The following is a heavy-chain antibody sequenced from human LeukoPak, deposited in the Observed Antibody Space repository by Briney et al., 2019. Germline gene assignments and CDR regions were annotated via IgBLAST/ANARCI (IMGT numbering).Heavy chain of an antibody. J-gene: IGHJ4*02. CDR1: GFTFSSYE. CDR2: ISGSGGST. D-gene: IGHD6-19*01. Sequence: GGSLRLSCAASGFTFSSYEMNWVRQAPGKGLEWVSAISGSGGSTYYADSVKGRFTISRDNSKNTLYLQMNSLRAEDTAVYYCAKDPKYSSGAQFDYWGQGTLVTVSS. CDR3: AKDPKYSSGAQFDY. V-gene: IGHV3-23*01.